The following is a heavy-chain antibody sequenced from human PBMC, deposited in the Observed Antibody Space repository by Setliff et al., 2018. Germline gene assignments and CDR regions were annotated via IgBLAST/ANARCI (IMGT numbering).Heavy chain of an antibody. Sequence: ASVKVSCKASGYTFTSYAMHWVRQAPGQRLEWMGWINAGNGNTKYSQKFQGRVTITRDTSASTAYMELSSLRSDDTAVYYCARGLTYGDYRVYWGQGTLVTVSS. D-gene: IGHD4-17*01. CDR1: GYTFTSYA. CDR3: ARGLTYGDYRVY. CDR2: INAGNGNT. J-gene: IGHJ4*02. V-gene: IGHV1-3*01.